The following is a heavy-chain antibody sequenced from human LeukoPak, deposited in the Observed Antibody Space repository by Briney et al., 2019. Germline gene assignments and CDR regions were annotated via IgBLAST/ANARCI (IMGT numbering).Heavy chain of an antibody. CDR2: MNEYGGDI. CDR1: GFTFSSYG. Sequence: GRSLRLSCAASGFTFSSYGMHWVRQAPGKGLEWVTHMNEYGGDIFYVDSVKGRFTISRDNSQNTVSLQVNNLRTEDTALYYCAKTSLSDASGHYYYMDVWGKGTTVTVSS. J-gene: IGHJ6*03. CDR3: AKTSLSDASGHYYYMDV. V-gene: IGHV3-30*18. D-gene: IGHD3-3*01.